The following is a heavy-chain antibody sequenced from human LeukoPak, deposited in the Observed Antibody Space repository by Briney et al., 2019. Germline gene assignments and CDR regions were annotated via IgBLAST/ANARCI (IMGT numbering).Heavy chain of an antibody. V-gene: IGHV3-21*01. CDR2: ISTSSSYI. CDR1: GFSFSSYN. Sequence: PGGSLRLSCAASGFSFSSYNMHWVRQPPGEGLEWVSSISTSSSYIYYADSVKGRFTISRDNAKNSLYLQMDSLRAEDTAVYYCARDSGSSNANPDYFDYWGQGTLVTVSS. J-gene: IGHJ4*02. D-gene: IGHD1-26*01. CDR3: ARDSGSSNANPDYFDY.